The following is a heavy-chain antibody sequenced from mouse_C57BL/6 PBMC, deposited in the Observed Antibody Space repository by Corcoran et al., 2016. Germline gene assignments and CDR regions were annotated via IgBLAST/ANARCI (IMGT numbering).Heavy chain of an antibody. CDR3: VRRPGTDYFDY. D-gene: IGHD4-1*01. J-gene: IGHJ2*01. CDR2: IYPGDGDT. CDR1: GYAFSSYW. Sequence: QVQLQQSGAELVKPGASVKISCKASGYAFSSYWMNWVKQRPGKGLEWIGQIYPGDGDTNYNGKFKGKATLTADKSSSTAYMQLSSLTSEDSAVYFCVRRPGTDYFDYWGQGTTLTVSS. V-gene: IGHV1-80*01.